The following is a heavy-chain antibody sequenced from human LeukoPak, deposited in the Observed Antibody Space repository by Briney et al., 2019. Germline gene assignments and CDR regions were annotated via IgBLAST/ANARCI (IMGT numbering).Heavy chain of an antibody. Sequence: GSLSLSCAASGFTVRSNYMSWVRQAPGKGLEWVSIIYGGGRVFYADSVKGRFTISRDNAKNSLYLQMNSLRTEDTAVYYCVRDGSSWGNFDYWGQGTLVSVSS. CDR2: IYGGGRV. V-gene: IGHV3-53*01. CDR3: VRDGSSWGNFDY. D-gene: IGHD7-27*01. CDR1: GFTVRSNY. J-gene: IGHJ4*02.